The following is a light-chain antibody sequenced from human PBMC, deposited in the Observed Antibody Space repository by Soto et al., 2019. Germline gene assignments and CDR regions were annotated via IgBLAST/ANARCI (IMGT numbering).Light chain of an antibody. CDR3: QQYGSSPWT. Sequence: VLTQSLGTLSLSQGERATLSCRASQSVSSSYLAWYQQKPGQAPRLLIYGASTRATGIPARFSGSGSGTDFTLTISRLEPEDFAVYYCQQYGSSPWTFGQGTKVDI. CDR1: QSVSSSY. J-gene: IGKJ1*01. CDR2: GAS. V-gene: IGKV3-20*01.